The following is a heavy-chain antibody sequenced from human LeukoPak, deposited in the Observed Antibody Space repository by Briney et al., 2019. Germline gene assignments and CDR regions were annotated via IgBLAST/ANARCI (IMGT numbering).Heavy chain of an antibody. Sequence: PGGSLRLSCATSGFTFSDYSMNWVRQAPGKGLEWVSYISGGSSAIYYADSVKGRFTIFRDNAKNSLYLQMDTLTADDTAVYYCARDNFVDAAMVHSPQDWGQGTLVTVSS. D-gene: IGHD5-18*01. CDR1: GFTFSDYS. CDR3: ARDNFVDAAMVHSPQD. J-gene: IGHJ4*02. CDR2: ISGGSSAI. V-gene: IGHV3-48*04.